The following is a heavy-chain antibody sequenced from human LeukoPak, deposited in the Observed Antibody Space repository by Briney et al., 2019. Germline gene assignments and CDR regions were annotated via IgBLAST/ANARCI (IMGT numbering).Heavy chain of an antibody. D-gene: IGHD3-3*01. CDR2: INPNSGGT. Sequence: VASVKVSCKASGYTFTGYYMHWVRQAPGQGLEWMGWINPNSGGTNYAQKFQGRVTMTRDTSISTAYMELSRLRSDDTAVYYCARDFWSGYYFLDYWGQGTLVTVSS. V-gene: IGHV1-2*02. CDR3: ARDFWSGYYFLDY. J-gene: IGHJ4*02. CDR1: GYTFTGYY.